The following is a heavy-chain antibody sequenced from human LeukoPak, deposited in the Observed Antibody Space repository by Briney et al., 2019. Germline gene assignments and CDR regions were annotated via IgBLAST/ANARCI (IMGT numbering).Heavy chain of an antibody. CDR2: ISSSSSYI. V-gene: IGHV3-21*01. D-gene: IGHD2-2*01. Sequence: PGGSLRLSCAASGFTFSSYSMNWVRQAPGKGLEWVSSISSSSSYIYYADSVKGRFTISRDNAKNSLYLQMNSLRAEDTAVYYCARDARVSSTSCPGYWGQGTLVTVSS. J-gene: IGHJ4*02. CDR3: ARDARVSSTSCPGY. CDR1: GFTFSSYS.